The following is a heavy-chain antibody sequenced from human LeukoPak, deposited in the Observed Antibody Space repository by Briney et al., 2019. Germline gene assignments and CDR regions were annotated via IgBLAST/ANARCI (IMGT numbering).Heavy chain of an antibody. J-gene: IGHJ4*02. D-gene: IGHD3-22*01. Sequence: PSETLSLTCTVPGGPVSSGSYYWSWIRQPPGKGLEWIGYIYYSGSTNYNPSLKSRVTISVDTSKNQFSLKLSSVTAADTAVYYCARDHGRDPTLPYYYDSSGLDYWGQGTLVTVSS. CDR3: ARDHGRDPTLPYYYDSSGLDY. V-gene: IGHV4-61*01. CDR1: GGPVSSGSYY. CDR2: IYYSGST.